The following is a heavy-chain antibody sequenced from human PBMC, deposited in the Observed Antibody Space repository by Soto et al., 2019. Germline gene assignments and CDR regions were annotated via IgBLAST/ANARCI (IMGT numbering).Heavy chain of an antibody. CDR3: ARINWGWYFDY. J-gene: IGHJ4*02. CDR1: GFSLSNARMG. CDR2: IFSNDEK. D-gene: IGHD7-27*01. Sequence: QVTLKESGPVLVKPTETLTLTCTVSGFSLSNARMGVSWIRQPPGKALEWLAHIFSNDEKSYSTSLKSRLTISKDTSKSQVVLTMTNMDPVDTDTYYCARINWGWYFDYWGQGTLVTVSS. V-gene: IGHV2-26*01.